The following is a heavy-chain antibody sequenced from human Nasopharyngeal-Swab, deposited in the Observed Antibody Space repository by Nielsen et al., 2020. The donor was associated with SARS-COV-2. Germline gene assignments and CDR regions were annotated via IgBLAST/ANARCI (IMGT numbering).Heavy chain of an antibody. CDR1: GFTFSSYA. D-gene: IGHD3-22*01. V-gene: IGHV3-23*01. J-gene: IGHJ6*03. CDR3: AKDEPYYDSSGYNYYYYYYMDV. CDR2: ISGSGGST. Sequence: GGSLRLSCAASGFTFSSYAMSWVRQAPGKGLEWVSAISGSGGSTYYADSVKGRFTISRDNSKNTLYLQMSSLRAEDTAVYYCAKDEPYYDSSGYNYYYYYYMDVWGKGTTVTVSS.